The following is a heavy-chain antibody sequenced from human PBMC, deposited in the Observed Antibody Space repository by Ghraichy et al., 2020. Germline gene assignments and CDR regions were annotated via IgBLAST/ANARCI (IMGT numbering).Heavy chain of an antibody. Sequence: SETLSLTCAVSGGSITTTNWWWSWVRQPPGKGLEWIGEIYHSGTTTYNPSLKSRVTISVDKSKNQLSLKLSSVTAADTVVYYCAGSRVGVTTSYYGMDVWGQGTTVTVSS. CDR3: AGSRVGVTTSYYGMDV. CDR1: GGSITTTNW. V-gene: IGHV4-4*02. J-gene: IGHJ6*02. D-gene: IGHD4-17*01. CDR2: IYHSGTT.